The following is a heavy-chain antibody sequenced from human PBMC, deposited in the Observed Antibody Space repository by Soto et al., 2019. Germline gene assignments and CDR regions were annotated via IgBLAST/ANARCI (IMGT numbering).Heavy chain of an antibody. J-gene: IGHJ6*02. CDR2: ISYDGSNK. V-gene: IGHV3-30*18. CDR1: GFTFSSYG. Sequence: QPVGSLRLSCAASGFTFSSYGMHWVRQAPGKGLEWVAVISYDGSNKYYADSVKGRFTISRDNSKNTLYLQMNSLRAEDTAVYYCAKVYSSGGSYPNYYYYYGMDVWGQGTTVTVSS. D-gene: IGHD1-26*01. CDR3: AKVYSSGGSYPNYYYYYGMDV.